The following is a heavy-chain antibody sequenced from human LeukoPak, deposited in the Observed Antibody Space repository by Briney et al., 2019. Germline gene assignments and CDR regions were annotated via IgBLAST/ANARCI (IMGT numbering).Heavy chain of an antibody. D-gene: IGHD2-15*01. CDR3: ASGEVVASRPFFDY. V-gene: IGHV1-69*05. CDR1: GGTFSSYA. J-gene: IGHJ4*02. CDR2: IIPIFGTA. Sequence: SVKVSCKASGGTFSSYAISWVRQAPGQGLERMGGIIPIFGTANYAQKFQGRVTITTDESTSTAYKELRSLRAEDTAVYYCASGEVVASRPFFDYWGQGTLVTVSS.